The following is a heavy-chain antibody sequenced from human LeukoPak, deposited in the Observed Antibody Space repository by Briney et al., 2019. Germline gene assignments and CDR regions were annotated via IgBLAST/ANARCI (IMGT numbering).Heavy chain of an antibody. CDR1: GFTLGGHD. D-gene: IGHD5-18*01. V-gene: IGHV3-13*01. J-gene: IGHJ4*02. CDR2: VSAGHHA. Sequence: RGSLRLSCTASGFTLGGHDMHWVRQTTGDGLEWVAAVSAGHHAFYAGSVKGRFTVSREDAKNSLYLQMNSLRAGDTAVYYCVREARGYHYTYFDYWGQGSLVTVSS. CDR3: VREARGYHYTYFDY.